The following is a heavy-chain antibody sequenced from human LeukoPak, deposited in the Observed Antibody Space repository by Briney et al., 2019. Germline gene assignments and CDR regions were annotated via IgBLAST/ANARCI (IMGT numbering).Heavy chain of an antibody. D-gene: IGHD3-22*01. J-gene: IGHJ4*02. CDR1: GFTFSSYA. CDR2: ISGSGGST. Sequence: GGSLRLSCAASGFTFSSYAMSWVRQAPGKGLEWVSAISGSGGSTYYADSVKGRFTISRDNSKNTLYLQMNSLRAEDTAVYYCAKKAPRHYYDSSGYLSDFDYWGQGTLVTVSS. CDR3: AKKAPRHYYDSSGYLSDFDY. V-gene: IGHV3-23*01.